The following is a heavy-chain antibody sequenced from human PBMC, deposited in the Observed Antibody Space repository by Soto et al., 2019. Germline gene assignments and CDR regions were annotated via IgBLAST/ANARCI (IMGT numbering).Heavy chain of an antibody. Sequence: VASVKVSCKASGGTLSSHTISWVRQAPGQGLEWMGRITPILGIANYAQKFQGRVTITADKSTSTAYMELSSLRSEDTAVYYCARGFKYCSGGSCYLDYWGQGTLVTVSS. J-gene: IGHJ4*02. CDR1: GGTLSSHT. CDR3: ARGFKYCSGGSCYLDY. D-gene: IGHD2-15*01. V-gene: IGHV1-69*02. CDR2: ITPILGIA.